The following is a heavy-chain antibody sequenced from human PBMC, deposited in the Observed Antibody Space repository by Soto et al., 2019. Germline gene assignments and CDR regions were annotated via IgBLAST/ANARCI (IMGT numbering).Heavy chain of an antibody. J-gene: IGHJ4*02. Sequence: QVQLVQSGPEVKKPGASVKVSCKTSGYIFTTYSIAWVRQAPGQGLEWMVWINTYNGNTHSTQKFQDRVTVTTDTSTATAYMELSSLTSDDTAVYFCARGPQTSDFWGQGTLITVSS. CDR2: INTYNGNT. CDR1: GYIFTTYS. V-gene: IGHV1-18*01. D-gene: IGHD2-2*01. CDR3: ARGPQTSDF.